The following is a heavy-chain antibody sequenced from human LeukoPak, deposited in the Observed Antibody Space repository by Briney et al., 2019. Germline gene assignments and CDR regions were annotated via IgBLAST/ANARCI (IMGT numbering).Heavy chain of an antibody. CDR1: GSTFSSYG. CDR3: AKLGF. Sequence: GGSLRLSCAASGSTFSSYGMHWVRQAPGKGLEWVAFIRYDGGNKYYADSVKGRFTISRDNSKNTLYLQMNSLRAEDTAVYYCAKLGFWGQGTLVTVSS. CDR2: IRYDGGNK. V-gene: IGHV3-30*02. D-gene: IGHD6-25*01. J-gene: IGHJ4*02.